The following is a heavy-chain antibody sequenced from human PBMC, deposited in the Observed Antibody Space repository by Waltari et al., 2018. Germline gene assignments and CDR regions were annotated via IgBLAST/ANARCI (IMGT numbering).Heavy chain of an antibody. CDR1: GFSVSCNY. V-gene: IGHV3-53*04. CDR3: AREYYYYYHGMDV. J-gene: IGHJ6*02. Sequence: EVQLVESGGGLVQPGGSLRLSCAAFGFSVSCNYMSWVRQAPGKGLEWLSVIYSGGTTHYADSVRGRFTISRHNSNNTLYLQMNSLRPEDTAVYYCAREYYYYYHGMDVWGQGTTVTVS. CDR2: IYSGGTT.